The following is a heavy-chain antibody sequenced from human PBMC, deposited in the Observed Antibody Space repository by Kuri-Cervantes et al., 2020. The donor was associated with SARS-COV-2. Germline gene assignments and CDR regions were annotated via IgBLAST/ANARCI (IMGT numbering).Heavy chain of an antibody. V-gene: IGHV3-30-3*01. D-gene: IGHD3-10*01. CDR3: ARDPLTHFYGSGSYPHY. CDR2: ISYDGSNE. Sequence: GESLKISCVGSGFSFGSYAMHWVRQAPGRGLEWVATISYDGSNEYRADSVKGRFTISRDNTKSTLFLQMNRVRTEDTAVYYCARDPLTHFYGSGSYPHYWGQGVLVTVSS. J-gene: IGHJ4*02. CDR1: GFSFGSYA.